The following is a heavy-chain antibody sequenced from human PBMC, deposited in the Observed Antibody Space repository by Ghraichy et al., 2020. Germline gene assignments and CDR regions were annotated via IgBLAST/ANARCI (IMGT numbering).Heavy chain of an antibody. CDR3: ATSGGGPVRGVISYFDY. Sequence: SETLSLTCTVSGGSISSYYWSWIRQPPGKGLEWIGYIYYSGSTNYNPSLKSRVTISVDTSKNQFSLKLSSVTAADTAVYYCATSGGGPVRGVISYFDYWGQGTLVTVSS. CDR2: IYYSGST. D-gene: IGHD3-10*01. V-gene: IGHV4-59*08. CDR1: GGSISSYY. J-gene: IGHJ4*02.